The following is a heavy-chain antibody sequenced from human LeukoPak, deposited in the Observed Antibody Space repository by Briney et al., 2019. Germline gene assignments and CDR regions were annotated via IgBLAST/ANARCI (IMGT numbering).Heavy chain of an antibody. V-gene: IGHV1-69*04. J-gene: IGHJ4*02. CDR1: GGTFSSYA. CDR2: IIPILGIA. D-gene: IGHD2-21*02. CDR3: ARVQKNQDCGGDCYSFDY. Sequence: SVKVSCKASGGTFSSYAISWVRQAPGQGLEWMGRIIPILGIANYAQKFQGRVTITADKSTSTAYMELSSLRSEDTAVYYCARVQKNQDCGGDCYSFDYWGQGTLVTVSS.